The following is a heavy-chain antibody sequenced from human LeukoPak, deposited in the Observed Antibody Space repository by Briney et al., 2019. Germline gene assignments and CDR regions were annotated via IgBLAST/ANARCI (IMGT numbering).Heavy chain of an antibody. J-gene: IGHJ4*02. CDR2: IYYSGST. Sequence: SETLSLTCTVSGGSISSYYWSWIRQPPGKGLEWIGYIYYSGSTNYNPSLKSRVTISVDTSKNQFSLKLSSVTAADTAVYYCAREGYDYGDYYFDYWGQGTLVTVSS. CDR1: GGSISSYY. D-gene: IGHD4-17*01. CDR3: AREGYDYGDYYFDY. V-gene: IGHV4-59*12.